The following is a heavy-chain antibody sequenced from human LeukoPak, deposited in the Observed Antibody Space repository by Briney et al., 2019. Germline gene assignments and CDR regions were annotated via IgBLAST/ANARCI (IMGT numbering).Heavy chain of an antibody. CDR2: IYTSGNT. CDR1: GGSFSSFY. D-gene: IGHD2-15*01. Sequence: SETLSLTCTVSGGSFSSFYWSWIRQPAGKGLEWIGRIYTSGNTNYNPSLKSRVTMSVDTTKNQFSLKLSSVTAADTAVYYCARIGAYCSGANCYRPFDYWGQGTLVTVSS. CDR3: ARIGAYCSGANCYRPFDY. J-gene: IGHJ4*02. V-gene: IGHV4-4*07.